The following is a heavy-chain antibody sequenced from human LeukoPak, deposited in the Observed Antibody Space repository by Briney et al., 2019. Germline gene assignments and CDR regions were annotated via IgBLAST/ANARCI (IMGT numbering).Heavy chain of an antibody. CDR1: GGTFSSYA. D-gene: IGHD2-2*01. CDR2: IIPIFGTA. J-gene: IGHJ6*02. V-gene: IGHV1-69*13. CDR3: ARCRRGYCSSTSCYRVYYYGMDV. Sequence: ASVKVSCKASGGTFSSYAISWVRQAPGQGLEWMGGIIPIFGTANYAQKFQGRVTIAADESTSTAYMELSSLRSEDTAVYYCARCRRGYCSSTSCYRVYYYGMDVWGQGTTVTVSS.